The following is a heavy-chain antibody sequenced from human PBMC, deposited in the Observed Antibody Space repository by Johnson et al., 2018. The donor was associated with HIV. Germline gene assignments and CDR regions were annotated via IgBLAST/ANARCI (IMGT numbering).Heavy chain of an antibody. Sequence: QVQLVESGGGVVQPGRSLRLSCAASGFTFSSYGMHWVRQAPGKGLEWVAVIWYDGSNKYYADSVTGRLTVSRENSKNTLYLQMNSLRAEDTALYYCARERVGDAFDIWGQGTMVTVSS. D-gene: IGHD1-26*01. CDR2: IWYDGSNK. CDR1: GFTFSSYG. CDR3: ARERVGDAFDI. J-gene: IGHJ3*02. V-gene: IGHV3-30*19.